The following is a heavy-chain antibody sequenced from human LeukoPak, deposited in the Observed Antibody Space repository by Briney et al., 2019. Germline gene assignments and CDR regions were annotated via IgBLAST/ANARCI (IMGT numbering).Heavy chain of an antibody. D-gene: IGHD6-19*01. J-gene: IGHJ6*02. V-gene: IGHV4-61*08. CDR3: ARQPGIAVAFLRHYYGMDV. CDR1: GGSISSGGYY. CDR2: IYYSGST. Sequence: PSQTLSLTCTVSGGSISSGGYYWSWIRQPPGKGLEWIGYIYYSGSTNYNPSLKSRVTISVDTSKNQFSLKLSSVTAADTAVYYCARQPGIAVAFLRHYYGMDVWGQGTTVTVSS.